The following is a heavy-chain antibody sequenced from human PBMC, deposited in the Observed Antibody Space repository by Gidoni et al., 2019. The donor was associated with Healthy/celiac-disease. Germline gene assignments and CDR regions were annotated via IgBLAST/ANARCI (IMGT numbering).Heavy chain of an antibody. D-gene: IGHD4-17*01. J-gene: IGHJ5*02. Sequence: SWVRQAPGQGLEWRVWISAYNGNTNYGKKFQGRATMTTDTSTSTAYMELRSLRSDDTAVYYCARVRGDGFDPWGQGTLVTVSS. CDR3: ARVRGDGFDP. CDR2: ISAYNGNT. V-gene: IGHV1-18*01.